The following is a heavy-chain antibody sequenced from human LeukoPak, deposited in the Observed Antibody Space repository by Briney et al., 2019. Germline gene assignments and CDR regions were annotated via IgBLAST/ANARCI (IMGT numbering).Heavy chain of an antibody. CDR3: AREGVGATKRGAFDY. CDR1: GGTFSSYA. D-gene: IGHD1-26*01. V-gene: IGHV1-69*13. Sequence: SVKVSCKASGGTFSSYAISWVRQAPGQGLEWMGGIIPIFDTANYAQKFQGRVTITADESTSTAYMELSSLRFEDTAVYYCAREGVGATKRGAFDYWGQGTLVTVSS. CDR2: IIPIFDTA. J-gene: IGHJ4*02.